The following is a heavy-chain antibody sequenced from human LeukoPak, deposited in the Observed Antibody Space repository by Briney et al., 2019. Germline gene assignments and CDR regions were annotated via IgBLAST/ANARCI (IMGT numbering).Heavy chain of an antibody. CDR1: GGSISSSSYY. CDR3: ARQWNGYNPFDY. Sequence: SETLSLTCTVSGGSISSSSYYWGWIRQPPGKGLEWIGSIYYSGSTYYNPSLKSRVTISVDTSKNQFSLKLSSVTAADTAVYYCARQWNGYNPFDYWGQGTLVTVSS. V-gene: IGHV4-39*01. CDR2: IYYSGST. D-gene: IGHD5-24*01. J-gene: IGHJ4*02.